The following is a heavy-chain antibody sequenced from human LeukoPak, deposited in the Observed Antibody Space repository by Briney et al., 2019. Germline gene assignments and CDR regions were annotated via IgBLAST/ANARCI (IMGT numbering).Heavy chain of an antibody. Sequence: PSETLSLICTVSGGSFSSRNYNWGWIRQPPGRGLEWIVTIYYTGSTYYNPSLKSPLTISVDTSKNHFSLKLNSVTAADTAVYYCARDQGTIILGYFDYWGQGTLVTVSS. CDR2: IYYTGST. CDR3: ARDQGTIILGYFDY. V-gene: IGHV4-39*02. J-gene: IGHJ4*02. D-gene: IGHD3-22*01. CDR1: GGSFSSRNYN.